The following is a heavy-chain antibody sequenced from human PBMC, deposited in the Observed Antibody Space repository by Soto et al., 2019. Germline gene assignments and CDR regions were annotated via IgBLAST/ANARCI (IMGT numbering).Heavy chain of an antibody. V-gene: IGHV1-3*01. D-gene: IGHD2-2*01. Sequence: EASVTGSSTASGYTLTSHAIHWVRQAPRQRLEWMGWINAGNGNTKYSQKFQGRVTITRDTSASTAYMELSSLRSEDTAVYYCARDDCSSTSCYNWFDPWGQGTLVTVSS. CDR1: GYTLTSHA. CDR2: INAGNGNT. CDR3: ARDDCSSTSCYNWFDP. J-gene: IGHJ5*02.